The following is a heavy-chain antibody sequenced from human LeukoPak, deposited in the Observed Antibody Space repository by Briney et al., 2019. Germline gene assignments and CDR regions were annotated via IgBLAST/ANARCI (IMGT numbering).Heavy chain of an antibody. J-gene: IGHJ5*02. V-gene: IGHV3-11*06. CDR1: GFSFSDYY. CDR2: ISSNSSYT. CDR3: ARRSRGWLDP. D-gene: IGHD1-26*01. Sequence: GGSLRLSCAASGFSFSDYYMSWIRQAPGKGLEWVSYISSNSSYTNYADSVRGRFTISRDNAKNSLYLQMNSLSAEDTALYYCARRSRGWLDPWGQGTLVTVSS.